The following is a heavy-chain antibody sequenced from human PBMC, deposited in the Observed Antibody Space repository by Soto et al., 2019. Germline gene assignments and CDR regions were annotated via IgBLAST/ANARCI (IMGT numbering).Heavy chain of an antibody. CDR1: GGTFSSYT. Sequence: SVKVSCKASGGTFSSYTISWVRQAPGQGLEWMGRIIPILGIANYAQKFQGRVTITADKSTSTAYMELSSLRSEDTAVYYCAREVRVAATQGHYYYMDVWGKGTTVTVSS. J-gene: IGHJ6*03. CDR2: IIPILGIA. D-gene: IGHD2-15*01. V-gene: IGHV1-69*04. CDR3: AREVRVAATQGHYYYMDV.